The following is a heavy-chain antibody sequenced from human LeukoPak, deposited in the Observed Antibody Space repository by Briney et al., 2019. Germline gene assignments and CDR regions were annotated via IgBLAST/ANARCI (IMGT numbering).Heavy chain of an antibody. Sequence: PSETLSLTCAVYGGSFSGYYWSWTRQPPGKGLEWIGEINHSGSTNYNPSLKSRVTISVDKSKNQFSLKLSSVTAADTAVYYCARLVWIPGRGNWFDPWGQGTLVTVSS. CDR3: ARLVWIPGRGNWFDP. D-gene: IGHD3-10*01. V-gene: IGHV4-34*01. J-gene: IGHJ5*02. CDR1: GGSFSGYY. CDR2: INHSGST.